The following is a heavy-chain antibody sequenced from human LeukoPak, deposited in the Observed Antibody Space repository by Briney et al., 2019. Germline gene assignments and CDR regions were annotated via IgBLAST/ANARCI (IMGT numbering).Heavy chain of an antibody. J-gene: IGHJ6*02. CDR2: ISYDGSNK. Sequence: PGGSLRLSCAASGFTFSSYGMHWVRQAPGKGLEWVAVISYDGSNKYYADSVKGRFTISRDNSKNTLYLQMNSLRAEDTAVYYCAKDLTPSYYYYGMDVWGQGTTVTVS. V-gene: IGHV3-30*18. CDR1: GFTFSSYG. CDR3: AKDLTPSYYYYGMDV.